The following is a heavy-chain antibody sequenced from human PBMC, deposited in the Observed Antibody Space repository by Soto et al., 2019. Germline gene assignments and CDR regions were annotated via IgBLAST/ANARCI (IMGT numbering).Heavy chain of an antibody. J-gene: IGHJ5*02. CDR1: GGSISSYY. V-gene: IGHV4-59*01. CDR2: IYYSGST. Sequence: PSETLSLTCTVSGGSISSYYWRWVRQPPGKGREWIGYIYYSGSTNYNPSLKSRVTRSVDTSKNQFSLKLSSVTAADTAVYYCARASLGAKFDHWGQGTLVTVSS. CDR3: ARASLGAKFDH.